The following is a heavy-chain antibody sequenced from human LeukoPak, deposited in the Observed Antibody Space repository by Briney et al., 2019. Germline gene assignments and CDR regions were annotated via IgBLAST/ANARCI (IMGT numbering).Heavy chain of an antibody. CDR2: IYYSGST. CDR3: ARGVDTATNWFDP. J-gene: IGHJ5*02. CDR1: GGSISSYY. D-gene: IGHD5-18*01. Sequence: SETLSLTCTVSGGSISSYYWSWIRQPPGKGLEWIGYIYYSGSTNYNPSLKSRVTISVDTSKNQFSLKLSSVTAADTAVYYCARGVDTATNWFDPWGQGTLVTVSS. V-gene: IGHV4-59*01.